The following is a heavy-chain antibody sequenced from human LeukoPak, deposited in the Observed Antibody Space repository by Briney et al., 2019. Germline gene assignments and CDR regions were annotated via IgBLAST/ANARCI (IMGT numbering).Heavy chain of an antibody. CDR3: ARDRGIAAAGNWFDP. D-gene: IGHD6-13*01. Sequence: ASVRVSCKASGYTFTSYGISWVRQAPGQGLEWMGWISAYNGNTNYAQKLQGRVTMTTDTSTSTAYMELSGLTSDDTAVYYRARDRGIAAAGNWFDPLGQGTLVTVSS. CDR1: GYTFTSYG. V-gene: IGHV1-18*01. J-gene: IGHJ5*02. CDR2: ISAYNGNT.